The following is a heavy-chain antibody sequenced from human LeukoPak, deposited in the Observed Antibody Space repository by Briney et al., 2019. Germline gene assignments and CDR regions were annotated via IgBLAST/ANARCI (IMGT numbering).Heavy chain of an antibody. CDR3: ARRRGASAFYFDY. V-gene: IGHV3-7*05. CDR1: EFTFSDYA. J-gene: IGHJ4*02. CDR2: INQDGSEK. D-gene: IGHD2-15*01. Sequence: GGSLRLSCVASEFTFSDYAMSWVRQAPGKGLEWVANINQDGSEKYYVDSVKGRFTISRDNAKNSLYLQMNSLRAEDTAVYYCARRRGASAFYFDYWGQGTRVTVSS.